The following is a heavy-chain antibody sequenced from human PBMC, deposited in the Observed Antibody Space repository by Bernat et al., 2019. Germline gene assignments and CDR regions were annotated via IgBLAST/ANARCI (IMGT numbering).Heavy chain of an antibody. Sequence: QVQLVESGGGLVKPGGSLRLSCAASGFTFSDYYMSWIRQAPGKGLEWVSYISSSSSYTNYADSVKGRFTISRDNAKNSLYLQMNSLRAEDTAVYYCARVAGYCSGGSCYFHGAFDIWGQGTMVTVSS. CDR1: GFTFSDYY. D-gene: IGHD2-15*01. V-gene: IGHV3-11*06. CDR2: ISSSSSYT. CDR3: ARVAGYCSGGSCYFHGAFDI. J-gene: IGHJ3*02.